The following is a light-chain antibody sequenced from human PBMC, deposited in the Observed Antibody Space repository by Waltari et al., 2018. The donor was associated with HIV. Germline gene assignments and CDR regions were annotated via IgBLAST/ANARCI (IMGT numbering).Light chain of an antibody. CDR1: SSDVGGYNS. Sequence: QSALTQPPSASGSPGQSVTISCTGTSSDVGGYNSVSWYQQHPGKAPKLMIYEVTKRPSGVPDRFSGSKSGNTASLTVSGLQAEDEADYYCSSHAGSSNLRVFGGGTKLTVL. CDR2: EVT. V-gene: IGLV2-8*01. CDR3: SSHAGSSNLRV. J-gene: IGLJ2*01.